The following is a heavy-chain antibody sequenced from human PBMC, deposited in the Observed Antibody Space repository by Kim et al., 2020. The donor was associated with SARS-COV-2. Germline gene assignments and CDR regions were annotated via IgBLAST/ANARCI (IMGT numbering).Heavy chain of an antibody. CDR1: GFTVSTNY. CDR3: ARVGYWSGLDC. J-gene: IGHJ4*02. D-gene: IGHD2-15*01. Sequence: GGSLRLSCAASGFTVSTNYMTWVRQAPGRGLEWVSVIYKNASTYYADSVKGRFSISRDNSKNTVYLQMNSLRAEDTAVYFCARVGYWSGLDCWGQGTLVTVSS. V-gene: IGHV3-53*01. CDR2: IYKNAST.